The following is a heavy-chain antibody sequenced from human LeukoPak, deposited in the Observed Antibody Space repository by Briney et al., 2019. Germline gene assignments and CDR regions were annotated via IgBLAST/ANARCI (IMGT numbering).Heavy chain of an antibody. CDR3: ARGLRDYDILTGIGAYWYFDP. CDR2: IYYSGST. Sequence: SETLSLTCTVSGGSISSYYWSWIRQPPGKGLEWIGYIYYSGSTNYNPSLKSRVTISVDTSKNQFSLKLSSVTAADTAVYYCARGLRDYDILTGIGAYWYFDPWGRGTLVTVSS. D-gene: IGHD3-9*01. J-gene: IGHJ2*01. V-gene: IGHV4-59*01. CDR1: GGSISSYY.